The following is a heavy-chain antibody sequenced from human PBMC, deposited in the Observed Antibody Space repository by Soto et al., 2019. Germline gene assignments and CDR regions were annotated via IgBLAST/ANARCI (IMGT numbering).Heavy chain of an antibody. CDR2: ISYDGSNK. Sequence: QVQLVESGGGVVQPGRSLRLSCAASGFTFSSYAMHWVRQAPGKGLEWVAVISYDGSNKYYADSVKGRFTISRDNSKNTLYLQMNSLRAEDTAVYYCAREIIQSLPAAMNPIYYYYGMDVWGQGTTVTVSS. CDR3: AREIIQSLPAAMNPIYYYYGMDV. CDR1: GFTFSSYA. V-gene: IGHV3-30-3*01. J-gene: IGHJ6*02. D-gene: IGHD2-2*01.